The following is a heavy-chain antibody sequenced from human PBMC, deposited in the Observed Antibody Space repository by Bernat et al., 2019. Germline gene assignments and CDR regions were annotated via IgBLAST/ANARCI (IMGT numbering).Heavy chain of an antibody. J-gene: IGHJ6*02. CDR2: ISYDGNNK. D-gene: IGHD4-17*01. CDR1: GFTFSNFA. V-gene: IGHV3-30-3*01. CDR3: GWGFYHDYGVSGV. Sequence: QVQVVESGGGVVQPGRSLRLSCAASGFTFSNFAMHWVRQAPGKGLEWVAVISYDGNNKYYADSVKGRFTITRDNSKNTLYLQMNSLRAEDAALYYCGWGFYHDYGVSGVWGQGTTVTVSS.